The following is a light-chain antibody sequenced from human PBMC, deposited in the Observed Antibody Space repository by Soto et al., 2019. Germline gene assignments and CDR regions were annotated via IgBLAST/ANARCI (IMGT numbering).Light chain of an antibody. J-gene: IGKJ1*01. CDR1: QTVRNNY. Sequence: EFVLTQSPGTLSLSPGERVTLSCRASQTVRNNYLAWYQQKPGQAPRLLIYDASSRATGIPDRFSGGGSGTDFTLTISSLQSEDSATYYCQQHYSYTGTFGQGTRLEI. V-gene: IGKV3-20*01. CDR2: DAS. CDR3: QQHYSYTGT.